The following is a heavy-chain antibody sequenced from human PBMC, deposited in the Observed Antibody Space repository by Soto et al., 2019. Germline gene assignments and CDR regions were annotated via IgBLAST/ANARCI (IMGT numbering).Heavy chain of an antibody. D-gene: IGHD4-17*01. Sequence: GESLKISCQASGYSFSNFWIAWVRQMPGEGLEWLGIIYPDDSDTRYSPSFQGQVTISADRSISTAYLQWSSLKPSDTAMYYCARQGNGAEGFDYWGQGTLVTVSS. V-gene: IGHV5-51*01. J-gene: IGHJ4*02. CDR1: GYSFSNFW. CDR3: ARQGNGAEGFDY. CDR2: IYPDDSDT.